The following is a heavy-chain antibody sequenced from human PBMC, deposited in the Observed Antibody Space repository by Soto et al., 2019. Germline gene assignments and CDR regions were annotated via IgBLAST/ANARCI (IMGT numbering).Heavy chain of an antibody. CDR2: FSGSTGAT. D-gene: IGHD5-12*01. CDR3: AKRNTGYYFDY. Sequence: EVQLLESGGGFVQPGGSLRLSCAASGFTFSSYAMSWVRQAPGMGLEWDSTFSGSTGATYYADSVKGRFTISRDNSKNMLHLQMNSLRAEDTAVYYCAKRNTGYYFDYWGQGTLVTVSS. CDR1: GFTFSSYA. V-gene: IGHV3-23*01. J-gene: IGHJ4*02.